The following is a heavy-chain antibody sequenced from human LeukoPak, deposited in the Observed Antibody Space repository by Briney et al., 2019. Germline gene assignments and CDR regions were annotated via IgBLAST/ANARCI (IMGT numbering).Heavy chain of an antibody. J-gene: IGHJ3*02. CDR2: IRSSSSTI. CDR3: ARDLYRQAFDI. CDR1: GFTFSSYS. D-gene: IGHD2-2*01. Sequence: GGSLRLSCAASGFTFSSYSMNWVRQAPGKGLEWVSYIRSSSSTIYYADSVKGRFTISRDNAKNSLYLQMNSLRDGDTAVYYCARDLYRQAFDIWGQGTMVTVSS. V-gene: IGHV3-48*02.